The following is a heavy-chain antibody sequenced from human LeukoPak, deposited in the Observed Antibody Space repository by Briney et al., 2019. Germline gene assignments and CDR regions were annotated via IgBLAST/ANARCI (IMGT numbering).Heavy chain of an antibody. Sequence: ASVKVSCKASGYTFTSYGISWVRQAPGQGLEWMGWISAYNGNTNYAQKLQGRVTTTTDTSTSTAYMELRSLRSDDTAVYYCARDLGLDTTMIFFDYWGQGTVVTVSS. V-gene: IGHV1-18*01. CDR3: ARDLGLDTTMIFFDY. D-gene: IGHD5-18*01. CDR2: ISAYNGNT. J-gene: IGHJ4*02. CDR1: GYTFTSYG.